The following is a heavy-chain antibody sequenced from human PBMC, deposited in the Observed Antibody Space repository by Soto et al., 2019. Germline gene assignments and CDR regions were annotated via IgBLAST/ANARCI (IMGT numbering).Heavy chain of an antibody. D-gene: IGHD3-3*01. V-gene: IGHV1-69*01. CDR2: IIPIFGTA. J-gene: IGHJ4*02. CDR3: ARGGAGDFWSGYYADY. Sequence: QVPLVQSGAEVKKPGSSVKVSCKASGGTFSSYAISWVRQAPGQGLEWMGGIIPIFGTANYAQKFQGRVTITADESTSTAYMELSSLRSEDTAVYYCARGGAGDFWSGYYADYWGQGTLVTVSS. CDR1: GGTFSSYA.